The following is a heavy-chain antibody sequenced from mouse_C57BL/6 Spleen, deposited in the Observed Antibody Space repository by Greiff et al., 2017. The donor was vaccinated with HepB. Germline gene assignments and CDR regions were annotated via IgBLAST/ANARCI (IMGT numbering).Heavy chain of an antibody. Sequence: DVMLVESGGGLVKPGGSLKLSCAASGFTFSSYTMSWVRQTPEKRLEWVATISGGGGNTYYPDSVKGRFTISRDNAKNTLYLQMSSLRSEDTALYYCARHVYPSFAYWGQGTLVTVSA. CDR3: ARHVYPSFAY. V-gene: IGHV5-9*01. J-gene: IGHJ3*01. CDR2: ISGGGGNT. CDR1: GFTFSSYT.